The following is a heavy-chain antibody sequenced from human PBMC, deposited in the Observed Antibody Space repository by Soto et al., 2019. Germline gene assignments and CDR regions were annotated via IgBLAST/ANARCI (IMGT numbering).Heavy chain of an antibody. J-gene: IGHJ6*02. CDR2: ISGSGTST. CDR3: AKVNTIFGMEYYYYGMDV. Sequence: GGSLRLSCAASGFTFSSYAMNWVRQAPGKGLEWVSTISGSGTSTYFPDSAKGRFTISRDNSKNTLYLQMNSLRAEDTAVYYCAKVNTIFGMEYYYYGMDVWGQGTTVTVSS. D-gene: IGHD3-3*01. V-gene: IGHV3-23*01. CDR1: GFTFSSYA.